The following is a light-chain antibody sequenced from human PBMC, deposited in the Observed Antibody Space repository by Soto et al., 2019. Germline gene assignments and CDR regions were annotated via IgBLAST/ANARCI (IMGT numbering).Light chain of an antibody. V-gene: IGKV1-27*01. J-gene: IGKJ2*01. CDR2: DAS. CDR3: QKYDSAPYT. Sequence: DIPLTQSPSSLSASVGDRVTVTCRASQGIRSYLAWYQQKPGKVPELLIYDASTLQSGVPSRFSGGGSGTEFTLTISSLQPEDVATYYCQKYDSAPYTFGLGTKLEIK. CDR1: QGIRSY.